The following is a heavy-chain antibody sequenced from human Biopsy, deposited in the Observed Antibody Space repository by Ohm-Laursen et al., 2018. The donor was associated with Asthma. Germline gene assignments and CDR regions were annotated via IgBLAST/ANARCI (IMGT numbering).Heavy chain of an antibody. CDR1: GFTFRSYA. D-gene: IGHD6-13*01. V-gene: IGHV3-30-3*01. CDR3: ATDRFAGYSTSWYRGFWFDP. CDR2: GGSYYDGGLK. Sequence: SLRLSCAASGFTFRSYAMRWVRQAPGKGPEWVAVGGSYYDGGLKYYADSVNGRFTVSRDDSKNMLYLQMNSLRAEDAAVYYCATDRFAGYSTSWYRGFWFDPWGQGTLVTVSS. J-gene: IGHJ5*02.